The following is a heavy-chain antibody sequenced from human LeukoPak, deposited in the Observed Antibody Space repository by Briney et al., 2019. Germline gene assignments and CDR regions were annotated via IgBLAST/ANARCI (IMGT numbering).Heavy chain of an antibody. J-gene: IGHJ3*02. CDR1: GFTFSSYA. V-gene: IGHV3-23*01. CDR2: ISGGGDKT. Sequence: PGGSLRLSCAASGFTFSSYAMNWVRQAPGKGLEWVSCISGGGDKTYYTDSVKGRFTISRDNSRNTVYLQMNTLTAEDTALYYCAKVERGQWLSNGGAFDIWGQGTMVTVSS. D-gene: IGHD6-19*01. CDR3: AKVERGQWLSNGGAFDI.